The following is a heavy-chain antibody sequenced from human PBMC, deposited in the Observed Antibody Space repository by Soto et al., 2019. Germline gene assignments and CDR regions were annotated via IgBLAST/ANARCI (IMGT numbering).Heavy chain of an antibody. CDR2: VSDRGDTT. CDR1: GFTISSNA. J-gene: IGHJ4*02. Sequence: GGSLRLSCAASGFTISSNAMYWVRQAPGKGLEWVSAVSDRGDTTHYADSVKGRFTISRDTSKNTLYLQLNTLRADDTAVYYCAKDKPGTTSFDCWGQGTLVTVSS. V-gene: IGHV3-23*01. CDR3: AKDKPGTTSFDC. D-gene: IGHD1-1*01.